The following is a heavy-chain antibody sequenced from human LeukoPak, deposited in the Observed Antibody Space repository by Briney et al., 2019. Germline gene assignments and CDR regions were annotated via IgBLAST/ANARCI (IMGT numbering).Heavy chain of an antibody. J-gene: IGHJ4*02. D-gene: IGHD5-24*01. V-gene: IGHV3-21*01. CDR2: ISSSSSYI. Sequence: GGSLRLSCAASGLTFSSYSMNWVRQAPGKGLEWVSSISSSSSYIYYADSVKGRFTISRDNAKNSLYLQMNSLRAEDTAVYYCARNMATILGYFDYWGQGTLVTVSS. CDR1: GLTFSSYS. CDR3: ARNMATILGYFDY.